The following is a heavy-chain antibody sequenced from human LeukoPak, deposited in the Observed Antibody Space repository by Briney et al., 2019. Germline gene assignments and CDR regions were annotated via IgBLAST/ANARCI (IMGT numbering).Heavy chain of an antibody. J-gene: IGHJ4*02. D-gene: IGHD4-17*01. CDR3: AKDKIDGDYVTPFVY. Sequence: GGSLRLSCAASGFNFSNHGIHWVRQAPGKGLDWVAVISHDGSQTYYTDSAKGRFTVSRDNSKNTMYLQLNSLRVEDTAMYFCAKDKIDGDYVTPFVYWGQGTLVTVSS. CDR1: GFNFSNHG. V-gene: IGHV3-30*18. CDR2: ISHDGSQT.